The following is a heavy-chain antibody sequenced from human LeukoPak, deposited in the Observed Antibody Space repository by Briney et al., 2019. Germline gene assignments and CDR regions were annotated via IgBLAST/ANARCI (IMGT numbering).Heavy chain of an antibody. Sequence: SETLSLTRTVSGGSISSYYWSWIRQPPGKGLEWIGYVYYTGSTNYNPSLKSRVTISIDTSKNQFSLKLSSVTAADTAVYYCATSSDTASAYWGQGTLVTVFS. D-gene: IGHD5-18*01. CDR3: ATSSDTASAY. CDR1: GGSISSYY. V-gene: IGHV4-59*08. J-gene: IGHJ4*02. CDR2: VYYTGST.